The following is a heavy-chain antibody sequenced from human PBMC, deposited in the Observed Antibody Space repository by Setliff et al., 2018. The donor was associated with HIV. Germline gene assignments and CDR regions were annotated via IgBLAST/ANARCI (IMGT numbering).Heavy chain of an antibody. CDR2: IRQDGGET. Sequence: GGSLRLSCVTSGFIFTDYWMSWVRQAPGKGLEWVANIRQDGGETHYVDSVKGRFTISRDNAKNSLYLQMNGLGAEDTALYYCAKDSEFFPAPDRSGYMDHWGQGIPVTVSS. D-gene: IGHD5-12*01. J-gene: IGHJ4*02. V-gene: IGHV3-7*05. CDR1: GFIFTDYW. CDR3: AKDSEFFPAPDRSGYMDH.